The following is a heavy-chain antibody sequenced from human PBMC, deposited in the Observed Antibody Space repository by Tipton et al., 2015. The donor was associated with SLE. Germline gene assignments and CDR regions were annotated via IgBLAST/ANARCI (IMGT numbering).Heavy chain of an antibody. V-gene: IGHV4-34*01. J-gene: IGHJ3*02. CDR1: GGSFSGYY. Sequence: TLSLTCAGYGGSFSGYYWTWIRQPPGKGLEWIGEINHSGDTNYNPSLKSRVTISVDTSKNHFSLELASVTAADTAVYYCARGDLYSDYVWGTLRGAFDIWSQGTMVTVSS. CDR2: INHSGDT. CDR3: ARGDLYSDYVWGTLRGAFDI. D-gene: IGHD3-16*01.